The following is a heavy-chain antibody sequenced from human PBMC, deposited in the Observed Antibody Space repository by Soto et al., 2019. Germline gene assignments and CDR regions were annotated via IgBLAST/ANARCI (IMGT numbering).Heavy chain of an antibody. CDR1: GFTFSSYD. Sequence: GGSLRLSCAASGFTFSSYDMHWVRQAPGKWLEWVSAISGSGGSTYYADSVKGRFTISRDNSKNTLYLQMNSLRAEDTAVYYCAKGGDYCSGGSCYDRYYYYYGMDVWGQGXTVTVYS. V-gene: IGHV3-23*01. CDR3: AKGGDYCSGGSCYDRYYYYYGMDV. J-gene: IGHJ6*02. CDR2: ISGSGGST. D-gene: IGHD2-15*01.